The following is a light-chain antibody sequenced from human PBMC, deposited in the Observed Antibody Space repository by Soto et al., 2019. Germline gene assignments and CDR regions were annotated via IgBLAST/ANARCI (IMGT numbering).Light chain of an antibody. Sequence: DIQMTQSPSSLSASVGDRVTITCRASQSITSYLNWYQQKPGKAPKLLIYAASRSQSGVPSRFSGSGSGTDFTLTSSSLQPEDFATYYCQQSYNTPYTFGQGTKLEIK. CDR2: AAS. J-gene: IGKJ2*01. CDR3: QQSYNTPYT. V-gene: IGKV1-39*01. CDR1: QSITSY.